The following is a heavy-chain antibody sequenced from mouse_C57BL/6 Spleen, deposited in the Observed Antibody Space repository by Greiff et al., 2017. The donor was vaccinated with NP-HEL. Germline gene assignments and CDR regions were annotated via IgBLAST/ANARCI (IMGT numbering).Heavy chain of an antibody. CDR1: GYAFSSSW. J-gene: IGHJ4*01. Sequence: VKLMESGPELVKPGASVKISCKASGYAFSSSWMNWVKQRPGKGLEWIGRIYPGDGDTNYNGKFKGKATLTADKSSSTAYMQLSSLTSEDSAVYFCARSPYYYAMDYWGQGTSVTVSS. V-gene: IGHV1-82*01. CDR2: IYPGDGDT. CDR3: ARSPYYYAMDY.